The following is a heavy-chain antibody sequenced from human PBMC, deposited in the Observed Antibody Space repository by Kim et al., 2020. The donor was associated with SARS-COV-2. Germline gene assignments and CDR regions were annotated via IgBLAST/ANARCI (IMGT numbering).Heavy chain of an antibody. D-gene: IGHD4-17*01. V-gene: IGHV1-18*01. Sequence: AQKLQGRVTRTTDPSTSTAYMELRSLRSDDTAVYYCARTDPTYGGNFFDYWGQGTLVTVSS. J-gene: IGHJ4*02. CDR3: ARTDPTYGGNFFDY.